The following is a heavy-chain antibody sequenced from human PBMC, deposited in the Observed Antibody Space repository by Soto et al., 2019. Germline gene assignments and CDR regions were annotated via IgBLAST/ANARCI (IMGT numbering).Heavy chain of an antibody. CDR2: IYYSGST. V-gene: IGHV4-31*03. D-gene: IGHD2-2*01. CDR1: GGSISSADYY. Sequence: SETLSLTCTVSGGSISSADYYWSWIRQHPGKGLEWIGYIYYSGSTYYNPSLKSRVTISVDTSKNQFSLKLSSVTAADTAVYFCARDSTGYETYYYYGMDVWGQGTTVTVSS. CDR3: ARDSTGYETYYYYGMDV. J-gene: IGHJ6*02.